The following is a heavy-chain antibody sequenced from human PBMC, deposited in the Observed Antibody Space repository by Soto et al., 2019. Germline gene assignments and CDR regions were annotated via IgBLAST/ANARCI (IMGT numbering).Heavy chain of an antibody. J-gene: IGHJ5*02. V-gene: IGHV4-39*01. D-gene: IGHD3-3*01. CDR3: ARQSTGQYDFWSDYSRSVPRVDWFDP. CDR1: GGSFSSNNYY. CDR2: VYYSGKT. Sequence: SETLSLTCTVSGGSFSSNNYYWGWIRQPPGKGPEWIGSVYYSGKTYYNPSLKSRVTISVDTSQTHFSLRLNSVTAADTAVYYCARQSTGQYDFWSDYSRSVPRVDWFDPWGQGTLVTVSS.